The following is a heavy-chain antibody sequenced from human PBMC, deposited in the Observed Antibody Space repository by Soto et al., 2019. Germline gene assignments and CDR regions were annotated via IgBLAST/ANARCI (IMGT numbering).Heavy chain of an antibody. CDR1: GFTFSRYA. Sequence: GGSLRLSCAASGFTFSRYAMHWVRQAPGKGLEWVAVISYDGSNKYYADSVKGRFTISRDNSKNTLYLQMNSLRPEDTAVYYCARGPDYYDSSGYFVNAFHIWGQGTMVTVSS. J-gene: IGHJ3*02. CDR3: ARGPDYYDSSGYFVNAFHI. V-gene: IGHV3-30-3*01. CDR2: ISYDGSNK. D-gene: IGHD3-22*01.